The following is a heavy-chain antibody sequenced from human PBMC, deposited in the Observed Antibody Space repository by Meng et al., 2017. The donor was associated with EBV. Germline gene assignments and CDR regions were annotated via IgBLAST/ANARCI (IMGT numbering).Heavy chain of an antibody. V-gene: IGHV3-53*01. D-gene: IGHD5-12*01. CDR3: AKHRLGPLDY. CDR2: IYSGGST. CDR1: GFTVSSNY. Sequence: EVQLGESGGGLIRPGGARGLSCAAVGFTVSSNYMSWVRQAPGKGLEWVSVIYSGGSTYYADSVKGRFTISRDNSKNTLYLQMNSLRAEDTAVYYCAKHRLGPLDYWGQGTLVTVSS. J-gene: IGHJ4*02.